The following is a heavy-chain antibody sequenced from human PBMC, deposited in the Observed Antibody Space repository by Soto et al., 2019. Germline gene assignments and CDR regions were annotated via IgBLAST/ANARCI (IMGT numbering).Heavy chain of an antibody. D-gene: IGHD2-21*01. V-gene: IGHV1-69*06. CDR2: IIPIFGTA. Sequence: QVQLVQSGAEVKKPGSSVKVSCKASGGTFSSDPLSWVRQAPGQGLEWMGGIIPIFGTANYAQKFQGRVTITADNSTSPAYMELSSLRSEDTAVYYCSREDVPVAKGGGGAFDIWGQGTMGTVSS. J-gene: IGHJ3*02. CDR1: GGTFSSDP. CDR3: SREDVPVAKGGGGAFDI.